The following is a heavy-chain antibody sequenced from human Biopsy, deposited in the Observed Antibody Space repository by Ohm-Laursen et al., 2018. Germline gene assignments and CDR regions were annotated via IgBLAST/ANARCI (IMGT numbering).Heavy chain of an antibody. J-gene: IGHJ6*02. CDR3: ARSPGRDRMDV. CDR1: GFSLRNYT. V-gene: IGHV3-48*04. CDR2: INVYSNKK. Sequence: SLRLSCAASGFSLRNYTINWVRQAPGKGLEWVSYINVYSNKKYYADSVKGRFIVSRDNDKNSLYLQMNSLRAEDTAVYHCARSPGRDRMDVWGQGTTVIVSS. D-gene: IGHD1-14*01.